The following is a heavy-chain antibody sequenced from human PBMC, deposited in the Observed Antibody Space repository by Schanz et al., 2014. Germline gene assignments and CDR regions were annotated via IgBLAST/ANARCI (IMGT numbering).Heavy chain of an antibody. Sequence: QVQLQESGPGLVKPSETLSLTCSVSGGDIGNYYWSWIRQPPGKGLEWIGYIHQSGGTNYNPSLKSRATILVDTSKNQFPRRLTSLPAADTAVYYCAKFLYDDPSWGQGTLVTVSS. CDR3: AKFLYDDPS. CDR2: IHQSGGT. CDR1: GGDIGNYY. J-gene: IGHJ5*02. V-gene: IGHV4-59*08. D-gene: IGHD3-3*01.